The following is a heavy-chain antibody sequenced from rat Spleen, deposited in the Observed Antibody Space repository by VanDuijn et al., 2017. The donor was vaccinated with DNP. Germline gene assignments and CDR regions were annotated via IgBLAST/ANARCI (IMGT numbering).Heavy chain of an antibody. D-gene: IGHD1-2*01. CDR3: ARWQLYLSYFDY. J-gene: IGHJ2*01. Sequence: QVQLTESGPGLVQPSRTLSLTCTVSGFSLPSYGVSWVRQPPGKGLEWIAAIWGGGSTDYNSSLKSRLSISRDTSKNQVLLKMNSLRTEDTAVYFWARWQLYLSYFDYWGQGVMVTVSS. CDR1: GFSLPSYG. V-gene: IGHV2-16*01. CDR2: IWGGGST.